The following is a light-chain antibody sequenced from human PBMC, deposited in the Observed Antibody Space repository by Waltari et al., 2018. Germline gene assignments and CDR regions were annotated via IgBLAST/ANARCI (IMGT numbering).Light chain of an antibody. V-gene: IGKV3-15*01. CDR1: QSIGTN. Sequence: ETVMTQSTPSLSVSPGERVTLSCRASQSIGTNVVWYQQKPGQPPKVLIYGASTRGTGVPARFSGSGPGTEFTLTITSLQSEDFAVYFCQHYNYWPPWAFGQGTKVEIK. CDR2: GAS. CDR3: QHYNYWPPWA. J-gene: IGKJ1*01.